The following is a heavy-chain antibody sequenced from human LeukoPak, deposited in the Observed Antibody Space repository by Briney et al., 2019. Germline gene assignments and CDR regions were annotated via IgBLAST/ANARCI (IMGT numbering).Heavy chain of an antibody. Sequence: ASVKVSCKASGYTFTGYYMHWVRQAPGQGLEWMGWVTPNSGGTNYAQRFQGRVTMTRDTSISTAYMELNRLRSDDTAVYYCARGPVEKRWLQFLFDYWGQGTLVTVSS. CDR3: ARGPVEKRWLQFLFDY. CDR1: GYTFTGYY. CDR2: VTPNSGGT. V-gene: IGHV1-2*02. D-gene: IGHD5-24*01. J-gene: IGHJ4*02.